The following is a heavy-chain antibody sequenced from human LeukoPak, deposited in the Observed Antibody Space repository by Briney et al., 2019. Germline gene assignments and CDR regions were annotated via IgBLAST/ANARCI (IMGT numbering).Heavy chain of an antibody. CDR3: ATVGLRTVTRGFDY. CDR1: GGSFIGYY. D-gene: IGHD4-17*01. J-gene: IGHJ4*02. CDR2: INHSGST. V-gene: IGHV4-34*01. Sequence: SEALSLTCAVYGGSFIGYYWSWIRQPPGKGLEWIGEINHSGSTNYSPSLKSRVTISVDTSKNQFSLKLSPVTAADTAVYYCATVGLRTVTRGFDYWGQGTLVTVSS.